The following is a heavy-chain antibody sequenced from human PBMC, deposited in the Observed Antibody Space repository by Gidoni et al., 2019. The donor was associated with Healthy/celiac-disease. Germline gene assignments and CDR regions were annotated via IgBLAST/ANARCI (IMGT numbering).Heavy chain of an antibody. D-gene: IGHD3-10*01. J-gene: IGHJ5*02. CDR2: IYYSGST. V-gene: IGHV4-39*01. CDR3: ASGDDYYGSGTSGDWFDP. Sequence: QLQLQESGPGLVKPSETLSLTCTVSGGSISSSSYYWGWIRQPPGKWLEWIGSIYYSGSTYYNPSLESRVTISVDTSKNQFSLKLSSVTAADTAVYYCASGDDYYGSGTSGDWFDPWGQGTLVTVSS. CDR1: GGSISSSSYY.